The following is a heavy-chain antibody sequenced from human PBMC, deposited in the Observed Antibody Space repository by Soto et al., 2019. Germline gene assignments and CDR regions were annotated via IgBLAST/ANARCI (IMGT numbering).Heavy chain of an antibody. D-gene: IGHD6-19*01. CDR3: ARGGSSGWYFSWFDP. Sequence: QVQLQESVPGLVKPSETLSLTCTVSGGSVSSGSYYWSWIRQPPGKVLEWIGYSYYSGSTNYNPSLKSRVTISVDTSKNQCSLKLSSVTAADTAVYYCARGGSSGWYFSWFDPWGQGTLVTVSS. V-gene: IGHV4-61*01. J-gene: IGHJ5*02. CDR2: SYYSGST. CDR1: GGSVSSGSYY.